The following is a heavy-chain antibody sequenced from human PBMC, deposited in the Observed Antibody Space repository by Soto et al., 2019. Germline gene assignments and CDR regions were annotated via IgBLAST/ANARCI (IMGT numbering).Heavy chain of an antibody. CDR2: IKSRADGGTK. D-gene: IGHD1-20*01. J-gene: IGHJ3*02. CDR3: VKDRMAYNSVWDPFDI. V-gene: IGHV3-15*01. Sequence: EMHLVDSGGGLVKPGGSLRLSCAASGFTFSHAWMSWVRQAPGKGLEWVGRIKSRADGGTKDYGAPVRGRFTISRDDSKNTLLLQMNSLRAEDTAVYYCVKDRMAYNSVWDPFDIWGQGTMVTVSS. CDR1: GFTFSHAW.